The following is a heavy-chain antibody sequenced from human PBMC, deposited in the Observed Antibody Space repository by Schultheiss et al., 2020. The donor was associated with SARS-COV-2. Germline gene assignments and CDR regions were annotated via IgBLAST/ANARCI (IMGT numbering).Heavy chain of an antibody. V-gene: IGHV1-46*01. Sequence: SVKVSCKASGYTFTSYYMHWVRQAPGQGLEWMGIINPSGGSTSYAQKFQGRVTMTRDTSTSTVYMELSSLRSEDTAVYYCARDTIVVVPAAIYYYGMDVWGQGTTVTVSS. J-gene: IGHJ6*02. CDR3: ARDTIVVVPAAIYYYGMDV. CDR2: INPSGGST. D-gene: IGHD2-2*01. CDR1: GYTFTSYY.